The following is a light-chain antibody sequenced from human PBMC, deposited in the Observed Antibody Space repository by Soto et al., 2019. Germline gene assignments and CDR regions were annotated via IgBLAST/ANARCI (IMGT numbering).Light chain of an antibody. V-gene: IGKV1D-16*01. J-gene: IGKJ1*01. CDR1: QGIGRW. Sequence: DIQMTQSPSSLSASVGDRVTITCRASQGIGRWLAWYQQKPGKAPKLLISAAASLQSGVPSRFSGSGSGTEFTLTIGSLQPDDFATYYCQHYNSYSEAFGQGTKVDIK. CDR3: QHYNSYSEA. CDR2: AAA.